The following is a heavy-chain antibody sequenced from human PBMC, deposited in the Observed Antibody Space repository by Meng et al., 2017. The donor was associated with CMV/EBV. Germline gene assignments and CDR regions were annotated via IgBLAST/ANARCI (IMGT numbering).Heavy chain of an antibody. CDR2: IRYDGSNK. J-gene: IGHJ6*02. CDR1: GFTFSSYG. V-gene: IGHV3-30*02. CDR3: AKPIRFLEWLNGMDV. D-gene: IGHD3-3*01. Sequence: GESLKISCAASGFTFSSYGMHWVRQAPGQGLEWVAFIRYDGSNKYYADSVKGRFTISRDNSKNTLYLQMNSLRAEDTAVYYCAKPIRFLEWLNGMDVWGQGTTVTVSS.